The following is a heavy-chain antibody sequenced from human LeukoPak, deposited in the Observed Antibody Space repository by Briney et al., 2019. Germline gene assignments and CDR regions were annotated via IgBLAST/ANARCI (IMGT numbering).Heavy chain of an antibody. D-gene: IGHD2-2*01. Sequence: PSETLSLTCTVSGGSISSYYWSWIQQPAGKGLEWIGRIYTSGSTNYNPSLKSRVTMSVDTSKNQFSLKLSSVTAADTAVYYCAREDCSSTSCYERYSGNWFDPWGQGTLVTVSS. J-gene: IGHJ5*02. CDR2: IYTSGST. CDR1: GGSISSYY. CDR3: AREDCSSTSCYERYSGNWFDP. V-gene: IGHV4-4*07.